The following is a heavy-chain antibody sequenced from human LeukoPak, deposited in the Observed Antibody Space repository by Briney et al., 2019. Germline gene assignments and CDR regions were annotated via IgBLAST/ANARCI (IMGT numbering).Heavy chain of an antibody. CDR1: GFTYSSYS. J-gene: IGHJ4*02. D-gene: IGHD2-21*02. V-gene: IGHV3-21*01. CDR2: ISSSSSYI. Sequence: PGGSLRLSCAASGFTYSSYSMNWVRQAPGKGLEWVSSISSSSSYIYYADSVKGRFTISRDNAKNSLYLQMNSLRAEDTAVYYCARPGLTDFDYWGQGTLVTVSS. CDR3: ARPGLTDFDY.